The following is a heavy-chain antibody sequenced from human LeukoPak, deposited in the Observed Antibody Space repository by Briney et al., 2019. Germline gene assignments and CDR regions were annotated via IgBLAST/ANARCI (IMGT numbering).Heavy chain of an antibody. J-gene: IGHJ4*02. V-gene: IGHV3-23*01. CDR1: GFTFNNYA. CDR3: ASFDYFDNSDYGDY. Sequence: SGGSLRLSCAASGFTFNNYAMSWVRQAPGKGLDCVSAISGSGGATYFADSVKGRFTISRDNSKNTLYLQMNSLRAEHTALYYCASFDYFDNSDYGDYWCQGTLVTVSS. CDR2: ISGSGGAT. D-gene: IGHD3-22*01.